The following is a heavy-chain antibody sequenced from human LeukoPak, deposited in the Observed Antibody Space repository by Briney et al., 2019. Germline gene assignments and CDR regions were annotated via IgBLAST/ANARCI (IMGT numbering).Heavy chain of an antibody. CDR2: ISYDGSNK. CDR3: ARGSVLRFLEWLSDYYYYMDV. V-gene: IGHV3-30*04. CDR1: GFTFSSYA. J-gene: IGHJ6*03. Sequence: GGSLRLSCAASGFTFSSYAMHWVRQAPGKGLEWVAVISYDGSNKYYADSVKGRFTISRDNSKNTLYLQMNSLRAEDTAVYYCARGSVLRFLEWLSDYYYYMDVWGKGTTVTVSS. D-gene: IGHD3-3*01.